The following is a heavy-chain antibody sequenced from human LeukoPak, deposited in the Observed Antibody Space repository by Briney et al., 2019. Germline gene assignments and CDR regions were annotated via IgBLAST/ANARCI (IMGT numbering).Heavy chain of an antibody. J-gene: IGHJ4*02. CDR3: AREHPYIYYDSSGYYHYYFDY. D-gene: IGHD3-22*01. CDR2: IYYSGST. CDR1: GGSISSYY. V-gene: IGHV4-59*12. Sequence: SETLPLTCTVSGGSISSYYWSWIRQPPGKGLEWIGYIYYSGSTNYNPSLKSRVTMSVDTSKNQFSPKLSSVTAADTAVYYCAREHPYIYYDSSGYYHYYFDYWGQGTLVTVSS.